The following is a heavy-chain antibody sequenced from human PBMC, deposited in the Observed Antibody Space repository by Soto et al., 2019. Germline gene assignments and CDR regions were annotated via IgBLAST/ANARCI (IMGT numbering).Heavy chain of an antibody. CDR2: IWYDGSNK. J-gene: IGHJ4*02. V-gene: IGHV3-33*01. Sequence: GGSLRLSCAASGFTFSSYGMHWVRQAPGKGLEWVAVIWYDGSNKNYADSVKGRFTISRDNSKNTLYLQMNSLRAEDTAVYFCARSSEGYYDSSGPSANWGQGTLVTSPQ. CDR3: ARSSEGYYDSSGPSAN. D-gene: IGHD3-22*01. CDR1: GFTFSSYG.